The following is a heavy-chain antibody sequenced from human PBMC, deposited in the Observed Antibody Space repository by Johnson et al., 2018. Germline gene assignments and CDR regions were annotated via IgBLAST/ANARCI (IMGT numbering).Heavy chain of an antibody. Sequence: VQLLESGGGVVQPGRSLRLSCAASGFTFSSYGMHWVRQAPGKGLEWVAVISYDGSNTNYADSVKGRFPISRDNSKNTLYPQMNRLRAEDTAVYYRAKRTVTTTNYYYYGMDGWGQGTTVTVSS. CDR2: ISYDGSNT. V-gene: IGHV3-30*18. CDR3: AKRTVTTTNYYYYGMDG. J-gene: IGHJ6*02. CDR1: GFTFSSYG. D-gene: IGHD4-11*01.